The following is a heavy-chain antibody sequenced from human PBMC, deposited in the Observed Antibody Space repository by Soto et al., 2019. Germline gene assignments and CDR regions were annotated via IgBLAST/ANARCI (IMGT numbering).Heavy chain of an antibody. D-gene: IGHD3-10*01. J-gene: IGHJ4*02. CDR2: ISYDGSNK. CDR1: GLPFSSSA. CDR3: AGVPRVLWFGELDY. V-gene: IGHV3-30-3*01. Sequence: GGMPRPSWGAAGLPFSSSAMAWGRPAPSKGLEWVAVISYDGSNKYYADSVKGRFTISRDNSKNTLYLQMNSLRAEDTAVYYCAGVPRVLWFGELDYWGQGTLVTVSS.